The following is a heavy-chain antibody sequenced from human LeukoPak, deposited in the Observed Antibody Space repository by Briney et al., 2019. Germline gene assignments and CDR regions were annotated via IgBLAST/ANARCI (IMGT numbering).Heavy chain of an antibody. D-gene: IGHD6-6*01. CDR1: GGSFSGYY. V-gene: IGHV4-34*01. Sequence: SETLSLTCAVYGGSFSGYYWSWIRQPPGKGLEWIGEINHSGSTNFNPSLKSRVTISVDTSKNQFSLKPSSVTAADTAVYYCGRVRAGSSSPSVRDAFDIWGQGTMVTVSS. CDR2: INHSGST. CDR3: GRVRAGSSSPSVRDAFDI. J-gene: IGHJ3*02.